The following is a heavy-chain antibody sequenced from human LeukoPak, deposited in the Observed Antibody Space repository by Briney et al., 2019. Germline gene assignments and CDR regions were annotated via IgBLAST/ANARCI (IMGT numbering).Heavy chain of an antibody. V-gene: IGHV1-2*02. CDR3: ATPGIAARHYYYMDV. D-gene: IGHD6-6*01. CDR2: INPNSGGT. Sequence: GASVKVSCKASGYTFTGYYMHWVRQAPGQGLEWMGWINPNSGGTNYAQKFQGRVTMTRDTSISTAYMELSRLRSDDTAVYYCATPGIAARHYYYMDVWGKGTTVTVSS. CDR1: GYTFTGYY. J-gene: IGHJ6*03.